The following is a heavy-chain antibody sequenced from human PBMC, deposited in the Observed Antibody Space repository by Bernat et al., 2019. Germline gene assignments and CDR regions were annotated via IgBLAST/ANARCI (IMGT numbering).Heavy chain of an antibody. CDR2: ISSSSSYI. CDR1: GFTFSSYS. Sequence: EVQLVESGGGLVKPGGSLRLSCAASGFTFSSYSMNWVRQAPGKGLEWVSSISSSSSYIYYADSVKGRFTISRDNAKNSLYLQMNSLRAEDTAVYYCARDGGYYDYIWGSERGYFDYWGQGTLVTVSS. D-gene: IGHD3-16*01. V-gene: IGHV3-21*01. J-gene: IGHJ4*02. CDR3: ARDGGYYDYIWGSERGYFDY.